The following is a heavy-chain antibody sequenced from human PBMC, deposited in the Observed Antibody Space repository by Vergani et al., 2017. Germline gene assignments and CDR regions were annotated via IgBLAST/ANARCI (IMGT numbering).Heavy chain of an antibody. CDR3: ASEFWSGYYPRGWFDP. D-gene: IGHD3-3*01. J-gene: IGHJ5*02. CDR1: GCSISSGGYY. V-gene: IGHV4-31*03. CDR2: IYYSGST. Sequence: QVQLQESGPGLVKPSQTLSLTCTVSGCSISSGGYYWSRIRQHPGKGLEWIGYIYYSGSTYYNPSLTSRVTISVDTSKNQFPLKLSSVTAADTAAYYCASEFWSGYYPRGWFDPWGQGTLVTVSS.